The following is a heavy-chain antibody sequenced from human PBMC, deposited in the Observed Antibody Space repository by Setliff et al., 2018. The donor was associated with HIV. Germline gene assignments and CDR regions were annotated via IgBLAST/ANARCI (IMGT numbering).Heavy chain of an antibody. CDR1: GYTFTGYY. D-gene: IGHD4-17*01. Sequence: RASVKVSCKASGYTFTGYYMHWVRQAPGQGLEWMGWINPNSGGTNYAQKFQGRFTISRDNSKNTLYLQMNSLTAEDTAVYYCAKGVQSLRPYYFDYWGHGTLVTVSS. CDR3: AKGVQSLRPYYFDY. J-gene: IGHJ4*01. V-gene: IGHV1-2*02. CDR2: INPNSGGT.